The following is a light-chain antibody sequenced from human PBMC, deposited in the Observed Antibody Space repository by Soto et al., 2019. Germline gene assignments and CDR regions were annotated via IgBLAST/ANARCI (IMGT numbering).Light chain of an antibody. CDR3: CSYASRSTYGV. J-gene: IGLJ3*02. CDR2: EDS. Sequence: QSALTQPASVSGSPGQSITISCTATSSDAGGYKFVSWYQQHPGKAPKVMIYEDSKRPSGVSYRFSGSKSGNTASLTISGLQAEDEADYHCCSYASRSTYGVFGGGTKLTVL. V-gene: IGLV2-23*01. CDR1: SSDAGGYKF.